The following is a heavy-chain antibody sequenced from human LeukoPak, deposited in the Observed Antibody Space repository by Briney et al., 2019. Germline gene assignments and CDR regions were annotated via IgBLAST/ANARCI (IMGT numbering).Heavy chain of an antibody. D-gene: IGHD1-7*01. CDR1: GGSFSNYY. J-gene: IGHJ6*03. Sequence: SETLSLTCAVYGGSFSNYYWSWIRQSPGKGLEWTGEINDSGTINYNPSLMSRVTISVDKSKNQFSLKLSSVTAADTAVYYCARRWNYGRNYYIDVWGKGATVSVS. CDR2: INDSGTI. CDR3: ARRWNYGRNYYIDV. V-gene: IGHV4-34*01.